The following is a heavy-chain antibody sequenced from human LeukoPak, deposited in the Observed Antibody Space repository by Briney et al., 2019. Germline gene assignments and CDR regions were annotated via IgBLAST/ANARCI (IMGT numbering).Heavy chain of an antibody. J-gene: IGHJ4*02. CDR1: GFTFKINT. Sequence: PGGSLRLSCAASGFTFKINTMNWVRQAPGKGLQWIVSIPSSASYTHYADSVQGRFTISRDNANNVLYLQMNNLRAEDTAVYYCVRGDSRDYWGQGTLVTVSS. CDR2: IPSSASYT. CDR3: VRGDSRDY. D-gene: IGHD3-22*01. V-gene: IGHV3-21*06.